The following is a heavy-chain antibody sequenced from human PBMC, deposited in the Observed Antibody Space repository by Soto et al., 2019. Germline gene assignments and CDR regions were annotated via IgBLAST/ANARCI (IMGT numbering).Heavy chain of an antibody. CDR3: ASYLTVPYYYYGMDV. CDR2: IYYSGST. J-gene: IGHJ6*02. Sequence: SETLSLTCTVSGGSISSGDYYWSWIRQPPGKGLEWIGYIYYSGSTYYNPSLKSRVTISVDTSKNQFSLKLSSVTAADTAVYYCASYLTVPYYYYGMDVWGQGATVTVSS. V-gene: IGHV4-30-4*01. CDR1: GGSISSGDYY. D-gene: IGHD4-4*01.